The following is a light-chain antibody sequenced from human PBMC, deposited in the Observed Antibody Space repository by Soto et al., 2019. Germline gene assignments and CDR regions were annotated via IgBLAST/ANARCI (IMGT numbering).Light chain of an antibody. CDR1: QSISSS. V-gene: IGKV1-39*01. CDR2: AAS. CDR3: QQSYSTPYT. Sequence: DLQMTQSPSSLSASVGDRVTITCRASQSISSSLNWYQQKPGKAPKLLIYAASSLQSGVPSRFSGSGSGTDFTLTISSLQPEDFATYHCQQSYSTPYTFGQGTKLEIK. J-gene: IGKJ2*01.